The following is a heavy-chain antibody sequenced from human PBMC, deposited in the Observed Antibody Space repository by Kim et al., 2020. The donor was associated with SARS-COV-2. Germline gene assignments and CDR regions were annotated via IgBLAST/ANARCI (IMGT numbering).Heavy chain of an antibody. J-gene: IGHJ4*02. CDR3: ARELIDGYFDY. CDR2: N. V-gene: IGHV6-1*01. Sequence: NDYAVSVKSRITINPDTSKNQFSLQLNSVTPEDTAVYYCARELIDGYFDYWGQGTLVTVSS. D-gene: IGHD2-21*01.